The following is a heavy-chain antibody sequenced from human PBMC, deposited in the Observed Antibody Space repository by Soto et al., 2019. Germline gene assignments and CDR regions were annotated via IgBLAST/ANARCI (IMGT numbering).Heavy chain of an antibody. J-gene: IGHJ4*02. CDR1: GGSFSGYY. Sequence: QVQLQQWGAGLLKPSETLSLTCAVYGGSFSGYYWSWIRQPPGKGLEWIGEINHSGSTNYNPSLKSRVTISVDTSKNQFSLKLSSVTAADTAVYYCARGGAVAGIISHVAAYAYWGQGTLVTVSS. CDR3: ARGGAVAGIISHVAAYAY. CDR2: INHSGST. D-gene: IGHD6-19*01. V-gene: IGHV4-34*01.